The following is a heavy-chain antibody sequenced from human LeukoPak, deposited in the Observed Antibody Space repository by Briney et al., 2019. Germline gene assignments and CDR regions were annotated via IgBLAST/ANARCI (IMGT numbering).Heavy chain of an antibody. CDR3: AKDRGYGGNLDYYGMDV. CDR2: ISGSGGST. V-gene: IGHV3-23*01. CDR1: GFTFTTYA. Sequence: GGSLRLSCAASGFTFTTYALNWVRQAPGKGLEWVSGISGSGGSTYYADSVKGRFTISRDNSKDTMYLQMNSLRAEDTAIYYCAKDRGYGGNLDYYGMDVWGRGTTVTVSS. J-gene: IGHJ6*02. D-gene: IGHD4-23*01.